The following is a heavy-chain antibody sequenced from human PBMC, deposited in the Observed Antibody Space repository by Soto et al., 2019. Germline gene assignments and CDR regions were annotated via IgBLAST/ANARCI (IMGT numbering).Heavy chain of an antibody. CDR1: GASISVHTYY. D-gene: IGHD3-10*01. V-gene: IGHV4-31*03. CDR3: ARDAGVGTGSYYRYFDY. CDR2: IYNTGST. Sequence: QVHLQESGPGLVKPSQTLSLTCTVSGASISVHTYYWSWVRQLPGKGLESIGHIYNTGSTYYNPSLKSRLTISLDTSKNQFSLKLNSVTAADTAVYYCARDAGVGTGSYYRYFDYWGQGILVTVSS. J-gene: IGHJ4*02.